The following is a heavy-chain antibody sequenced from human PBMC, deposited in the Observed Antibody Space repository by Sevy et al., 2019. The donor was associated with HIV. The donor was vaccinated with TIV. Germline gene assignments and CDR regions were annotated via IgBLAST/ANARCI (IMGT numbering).Heavy chain of an antibody. CDR2: ISSRGDII. CDR1: GFTFSSYS. D-gene: IGHD3-22*01. CDR3: ATEGRDSSGYYFLYYY. V-gene: IGHV3-48*02. Sequence: GGSLRLSCAASGFTFSSYSMNWVRQAPGKGLEWVSYISSRGDIIYYADSVKGLFTSSRDNAKNSLFLQMNSLRDEDTAVYYCATEGRDSSGYYFLYYYWGQGTLVTVSS. J-gene: IGHJ4*02.